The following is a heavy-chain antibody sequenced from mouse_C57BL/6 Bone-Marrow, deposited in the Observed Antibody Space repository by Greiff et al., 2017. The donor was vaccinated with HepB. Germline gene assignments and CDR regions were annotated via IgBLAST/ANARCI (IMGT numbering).Heavy chain of an antibody. CDR3: VREPTMVTTGVYYAMDY. D-gene: IGHD2-9*01. CDR2: IRSKSSNYAT. V-gene: IGHV10-3*01. Sequence: EVQLVESGGGLVQPKGSLKLSCAASGFTFNTYAMHWVRQAPGKGLEWVARIRSKSSNYATYYADSVKDRFTISRDDSQSMLYLQMNNLKTEDTAMYYCVREPTMVTTGVYYAMDYWGQGTSVTVSS. CDR1: GFTFNTYA. J-gene: IGHJ4*01.